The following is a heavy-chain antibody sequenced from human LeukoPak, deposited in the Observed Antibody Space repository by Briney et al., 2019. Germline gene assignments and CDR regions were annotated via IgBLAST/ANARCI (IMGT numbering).Heavy chain of an antibody. J-gene: IGHJ4*02. CDR2: ISWNSGSI. CDR1: GFTFDDYA. Sequence: PGGSPRLSCAASGFTFDDYAMHWVRQAPGKGLEWVSGISWNSGSIGYADSVKGRFTISRDNAKNSLYLQMNSLRAEDTALYYCAKDSPLPDWGQGTLVTVSS. V-gene: IGHV3-9*01. CDR3: AKDSPLPD.